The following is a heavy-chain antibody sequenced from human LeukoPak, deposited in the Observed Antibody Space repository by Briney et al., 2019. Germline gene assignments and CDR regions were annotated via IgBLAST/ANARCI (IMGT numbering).Heavy chain of an antibody. CDR1: GFTFSSSW. Sequence: GGSLRLSCAASGFTFSSSWMSWVRQAPGKGLVWVSRINSDGSSTRYADSVKGRFTISRDNAKNTLYLQMNSLRAEDTAVYYCTRGYYAVDAFDIWGHGTMVTVSS. J-gene: IGHJ3*02. CDR3: TRGYYAVDAFDI. V-gene: IGHV3-74*01. D-gene: IGHD2-2*01. CDR2: INSDGSST.